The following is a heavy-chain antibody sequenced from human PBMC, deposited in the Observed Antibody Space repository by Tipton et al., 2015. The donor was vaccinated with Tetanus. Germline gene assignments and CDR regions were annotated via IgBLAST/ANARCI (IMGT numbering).Heavy chain of an antibody. CDR3: GRERGNFAGAAGFDY. CDR2: IYYSGST. Sequence: TLSLTCTVSGGSINSGGYYWSWIRQHPGKGLEWIGYIYYSGSTYYNPSLKSRVTISVDTSKNQFSLKLSSVTAADTAVYYCGRERGNFAGAAGFDYWGQGTLVTVSS. CDR1: GGSINSGGYY. V-gene: IGHV4-31*03. D-gene: IGHD3-16*01. J-gene: IGHJ4*02.